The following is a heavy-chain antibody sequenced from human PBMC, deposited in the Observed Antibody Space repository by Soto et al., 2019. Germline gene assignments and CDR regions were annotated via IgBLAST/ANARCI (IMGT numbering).Heavy chain of an antibody. CDR1: GGSFSGYY. J-gene: IGHJ6*02. V-gene: IGHV4-34*01. CDR3: ARGRSSVPDRRGIGYYGLDV. Sequence: QVQLQQWGAGLLKPSETLSLTCVVNGGSFSGYYWSWVCQPPGKGLEWIGEINHSGITDSSPSLKSRVTISVDASRSEFSLNLTSVTAADTAVYYCARGRSSVPDRRGIGYYGLDVWGQGTTVTVS. CDR2: INHSGIT. D-gene: IGHD3-3*01.